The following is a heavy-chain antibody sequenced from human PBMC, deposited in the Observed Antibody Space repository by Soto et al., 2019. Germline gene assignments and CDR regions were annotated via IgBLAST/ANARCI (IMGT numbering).Heavy chain of an antibody. CDR1: GFTLNSYW. Sequence: VQLVESGGGLVQPGGSLRLSCAASGFTLNSYWMHWVRQAPGKGLVWVSRINSDGRSTNYADSVKGRFTISRDNAKNTLYLQMNSLRAEDTAVYYCARDLNYYDSSGYFAYWGQGTLVTVSS. CDR3: ARDLNYYDSSGYFAY. J-gene: IGHJ4*02. V-gene: IGHV3-74*01. CDR2: INSDGRST. D-gene: IGHD3-22*01.